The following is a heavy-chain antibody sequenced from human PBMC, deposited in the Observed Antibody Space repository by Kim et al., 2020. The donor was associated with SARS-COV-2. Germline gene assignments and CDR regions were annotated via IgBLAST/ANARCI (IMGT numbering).Heavy chain of an antibody. CDR3: ASLPYNRGRPFDI. Sequence: GGSLRLSCAASGFTFSSYSMNWVRQAPGKGLEWVSSISSSSSYIYYADSVKGRFTISRDNAKNSLYLQMNSLRAEDTAVYYCASLPYNRGRPFDIWGQGTMVTVSS. V-gene: IGHV3-21*01. CDR1: GFTFSSYS. CDR2: ISSSSSYI. J-gene: IGHJ3*02. D-gene: IGHD1-26*01.